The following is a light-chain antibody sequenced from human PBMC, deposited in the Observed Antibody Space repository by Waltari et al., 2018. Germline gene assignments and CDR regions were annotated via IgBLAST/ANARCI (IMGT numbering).Light chain of an antibody. CDR3: QTWGTGIWV. CDR1: SGHSSSA. Sequence: QLVLPQSPSASASLGASVKLTCTLSSGHSSSAIAWHQQQPEKGPRYLIKLNSDGSHTKGDGIPDRFSGSSSGAERYLTISSLQSEDEADYYCQTWGTGIWVFGGGTKLTVL. V-gene: IGLV4-69*01. CDR2: LNSDGSH. J-gene: IGLJ3*02.